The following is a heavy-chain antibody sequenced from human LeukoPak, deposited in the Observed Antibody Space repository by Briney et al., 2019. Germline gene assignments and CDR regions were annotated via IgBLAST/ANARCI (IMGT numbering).Heavy chain of an antibody. CDR1: GGSISSGGYY. CDR2: IYYSGST. CDR3: ARTPGITIFGVVYYYGMDV. D-gene: IGHD3-3*01. Sequence: SETLSLTCTVSGGSISSGGYYWSWLRQHPGKGLEWMGYIYYSGSTYYNPSLKSRVTISVDTSKNQFSLKLRSVTAADTAVYYCARTPGITIFGVVYYYGMDVWGQGTTVTVSS. J-gene: IGHJ6*02. V-gene: IGHV4-31*03.